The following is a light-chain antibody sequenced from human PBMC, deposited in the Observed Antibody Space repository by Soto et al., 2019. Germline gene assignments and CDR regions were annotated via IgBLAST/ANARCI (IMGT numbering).Light chain of an antibody. CDR2: GAS. CDR1: QSVSSSY. Sequence: EIVLTQSPGTLSLSPGERATLSCRASQSVSSSYLAWYQQQPGQAPRLLIYGASSRATGIPDRFSGSGSGTDFTLTISRLEPEDVAVYYCQQYGSSGWTFGQGTKVEIK. V-gene: IGKV3-20*01. J-gene: IGKJ1*01. CDR3: QQYGSSGWT.